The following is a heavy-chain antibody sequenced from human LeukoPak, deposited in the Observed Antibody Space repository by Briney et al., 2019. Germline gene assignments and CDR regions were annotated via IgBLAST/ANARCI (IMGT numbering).Heavy chain of an antibody. V-gene: IGHV1-69*04. CDR1: GGTFSSYA. J-gene: IGHJ4*02. CDR2: IIPILGIA. CDR3: ARARCSSTSCYSNRGFDY. Sequence: SVKVSCKASGGTFSSYAISWVRQAPGQGVEWMGRIIPILGIANYAQKFQGRVTITADKSTSTAYMELSSLRSEDTAVYYCARARCSSTSCYSNRGFDYWGQGTLVTVSS. D-gene: IGHD2-2*02.